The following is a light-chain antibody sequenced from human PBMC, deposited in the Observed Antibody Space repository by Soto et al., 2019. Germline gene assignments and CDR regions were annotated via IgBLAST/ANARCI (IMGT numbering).Light chain of an antibody. J-gene: IGLJ3*02. CDR3: AAWDDSLNGWV. CDR1: SSNIGSNT. Sequence: QSVLTQPPSASGTPGQRVTISCSGSSSNIGSNTVNWYQQLPGTAPKLLIYSNNQRPSGVPVRFSGSKSGTSASLAISGLQSEDEADHYCAAWDDSLNGWVFGGGTKLTVL. V-gene: IGLV1-44*01. CDR2: SNN.